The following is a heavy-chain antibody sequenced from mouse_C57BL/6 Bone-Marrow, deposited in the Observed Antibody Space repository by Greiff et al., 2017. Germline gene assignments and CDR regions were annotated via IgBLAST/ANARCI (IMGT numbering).Heavy chain of an antibody. CDR3: GRSGYSIYYYAMDY. CDR2: IYPRSGNT. D-gene: IGHD2-3*01. Sequence: VQLQQSGAELARPGASVKLSCKASGYTFTSYGISWVKQRTGQGLEWIGEIYPRSGNTYYNEKFKGKATLTADKSSSTEYMELRSLTSEDSAVYFCGRSGYSIYYYAMDYWGQGTSVTVSS. J-gene: IGHJ4*01. V-gene: IGHV1-81*01. CDR1: GYTFTSYG.